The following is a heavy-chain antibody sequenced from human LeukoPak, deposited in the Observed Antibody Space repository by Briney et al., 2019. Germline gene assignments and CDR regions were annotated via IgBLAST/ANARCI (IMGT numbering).Heavy chain of an antibody. V-gene: IGHV3-48*02. CDR1: GFTFNIYS. Sequence: PGGSLRLSCSASGFTFNIYSMNWVRQAPGKGLEWVAYISSGGSTTYYGDSVRGRFTISRDNAKNSLYLQMNSLSNEDTAVYYCARGDACSNTTCYPLSCFDSWGHGTLVTVSS. CDR3: ARGDACSNTTCYPLSCFDS. D-gene: IGHD2-2*01. CDR2: ISSGGSTT. J-gene: IGHJ4*01.